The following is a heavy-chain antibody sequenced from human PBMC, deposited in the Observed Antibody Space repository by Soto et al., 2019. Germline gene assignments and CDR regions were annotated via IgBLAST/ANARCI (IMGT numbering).Heavy chain of an antibody. D-gene: IGHD1-20*01. CDR1: GGSISSSSYY. Sequence: SETLSLTCTVSGGSISSSSYYWGWIRQPPGKGLEWIGTIYYSGSTYYNPSLKSRVTISIDTSKNQFSLKLSSVTAADTAVYYCARQREATVSSYKWFDPWGQGTLVTVSS. CDR3: ARQREATVSSYKWFDP. J-gene: IGHJ5*02. CDR2: IYYSGST. V-gene: IGHV4-39*01.